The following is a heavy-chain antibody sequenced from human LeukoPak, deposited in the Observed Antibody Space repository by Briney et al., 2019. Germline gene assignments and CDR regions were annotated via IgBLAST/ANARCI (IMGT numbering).Heavy chain of an antibody. V-gene: IGHV4-31*03. D-gene: IGHD5-18*01. Sequence: SETLSLTCTVSGGSISSGGYYWSWIRQHPGKGLEWIGYIYYSGSTYYNPSLKSRVTISVDTSKNQFSLKLSSVTAADTAVYYCARVYVDTAMVAAVLFDYWGQGTLVTVSS. CDR2: IYYSGST. J-gene: IGHJ4*02. CDR3: ARVYVDTAMVAAVLFDY. CDR1: GGSISSGGYY.